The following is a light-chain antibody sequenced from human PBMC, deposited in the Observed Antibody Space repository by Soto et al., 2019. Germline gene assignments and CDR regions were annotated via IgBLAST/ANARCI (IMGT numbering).Light chain of an antibody. Sequence: QSALTQPASVSGSPGQSITITCSGTTNDIGYYNYVSWYQHQPGKAPKLMISDVNTRPSGISYRFSGSKSGNTASLTISGLQAEDEADYYCSSLTTSDTVVFGGGTQLTVL. CDR1: TNDIGYYNY. J-gene: IGLJ3*02. CDR2: DVN. CDR3: SSLTTSDTVV. V-gene: IGLV2-14*03.